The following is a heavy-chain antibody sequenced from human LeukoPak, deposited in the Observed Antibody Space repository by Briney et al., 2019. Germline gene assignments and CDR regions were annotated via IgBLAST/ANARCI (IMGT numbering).Heavy chain of an antibody. V-gene: IGHV4-39*07. J-gene: IGHJ4*02. CDR3: ARGGVVAAQFDY. Sequence: SETLSLTCTVSGGSISSSSYYWGWIRQPPGKGLEWIGSIYYSGSTYYNPSLKSRVTISVDTSKNQFSLKLSSVTAADTAVYYCARGGVVAAQFDYWGQGTLVTVSS. D-gene: IGHD2-15*01. CDR2: IYYSGST. CDR1: GGSISSSSYY.